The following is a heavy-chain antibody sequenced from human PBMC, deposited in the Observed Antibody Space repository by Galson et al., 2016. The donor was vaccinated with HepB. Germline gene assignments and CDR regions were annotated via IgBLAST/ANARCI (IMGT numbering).Heavy chain of an antibody. Sequence: SLRLSCADSGFIFRSYAMNWVRQAPGKGLEWLAVISNDGSNTYFADSVQGRFTISRDNSKNTLYLQMNSLRAEDTAVYYCARFIASPWNDYYYYGMDVWGKGTTVTVSS. D-gene: IGHD1-1*01. J-gene: IGHJ6*04. CDR1: GFIFRSYA. CDR3: ARFIASPWNDYYYYGMDV. CDR2: ISNDGSNT. V-gene: IGHV3-30-3*01.